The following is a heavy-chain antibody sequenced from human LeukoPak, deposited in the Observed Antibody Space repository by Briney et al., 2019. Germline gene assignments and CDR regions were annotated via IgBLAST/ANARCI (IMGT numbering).Heavy chain of an antibody. CDR2: IYYSGST. D-gene: IGHD5-12*01. CDR1: GGSISGGGYY. Sequence: SETLSLTCTVSGGSISGGGYYWSWIRQHPGKGLEWFGYIYYSGSTYYKPSLKSRVTITVDTSKNQFSLKLSSATAADTAVYYCAISLSGYVGWFDPWGQGTLVTVSS. CDR3: AISLSGYVGWFDP. V-gene: IGHV4-31*03. J-gene: IGHJ5*02.